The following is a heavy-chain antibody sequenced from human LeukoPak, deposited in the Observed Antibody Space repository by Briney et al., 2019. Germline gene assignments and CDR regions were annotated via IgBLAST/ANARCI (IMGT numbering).Heavy chain of an antibody. Sequence: GASVKVSCKASGYTFTSYYMHWVRQAPGQGLEWMGIINPSGGSTSYAQKFQGRVTMTRDTSTSTVYMELSSLRSEDTAVYYCARGAGMMTTVTTADYWGQGTLVTVSS. CDR2: INPSGGST. CDR3: ARGAGMMTTVTTADY. D-gene: IGHD4-17*01. J-gene: IGHJ4*02. CDR1: GYTFTSYY. V-gene: IGHV1-46*01.